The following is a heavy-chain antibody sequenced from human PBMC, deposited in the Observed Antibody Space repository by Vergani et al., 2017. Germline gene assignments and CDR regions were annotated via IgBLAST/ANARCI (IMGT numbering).Heavy chain of an antibody. D-gene: IGHD3-22*01. V-gene: IGHV3-23*04. CDR3: AGPQGTSAYYYGGFDY. Sequence: EVQLVESGGTLVRPGGSLRLSCAASGFIFKDIWMTWVRQAPGKGLEWVSTISSDGGSTYYADSVKGRFTISRDNSKNTLSLQMNSLTAEDTAIYYCAGPQGTSAYYYGGFDYWGQGILVTVSS. CDR1: GFIFKDIW. J-gene: IGHJ4*02. CDR2: ISSDGGST.